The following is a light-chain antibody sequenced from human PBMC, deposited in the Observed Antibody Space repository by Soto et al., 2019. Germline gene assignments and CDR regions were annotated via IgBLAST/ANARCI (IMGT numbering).Light chain of an antibody. CDR2: GAS. CDR1: QSVSSY. V-gene: IGKV3-11*01. J-gene: IGKJ4*01. CDR3: QQRSKLPLT. Sequence: EIVLTQSPATLSLSPGERATLSCRASQSVSSYLAWYQQKAGQPPRVLIYGASNRATDIPARFSGSGSGTDFTLTISRLEPEDSAVYYCQQRSKLPLTFGGGTKVDIK.